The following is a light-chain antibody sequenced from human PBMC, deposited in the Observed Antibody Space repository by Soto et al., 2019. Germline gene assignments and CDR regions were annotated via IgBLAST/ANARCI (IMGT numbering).Light chain of an antibody. V-gene: IGKV3D-20*02. CDR3: QQRSNWPPIT. J-gene: IGKJ5*01. CDR2: GAS. Sequence: EIVLTQSPGTLSLSPGERATLSCRASESVASNYLAWYQHKPGQAPRLLFFGASNRATGIPDRFSGSGSGTDFTLTISRLEPEDFAVYYCQQRSNWPPITFGQGTRLEIK. CDR1: ESVASNY.